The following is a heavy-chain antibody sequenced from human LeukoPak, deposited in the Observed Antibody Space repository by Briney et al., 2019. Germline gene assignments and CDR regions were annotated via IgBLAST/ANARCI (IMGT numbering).Heavy chain of an antibody. Sequence: GRSLRFSCSASGFTSSNCAMHWVRQAPGKGPEYVSVISSYGDKTYYADSVKGRFTISRDNSKNTVSLQMSSLRAEDTAVYYCVKDLYKGDTSSWYYFDYWGQGTLVTVSS. D-gene: IGHD6-13*01. CDR2: ISSYGDKT. CDR1: GFTSSNCA. CDR3: VKDLYKGDTSSWYYFDY. J-gene: IGHJ4*02. V-gene: IGHV3-64D*06.